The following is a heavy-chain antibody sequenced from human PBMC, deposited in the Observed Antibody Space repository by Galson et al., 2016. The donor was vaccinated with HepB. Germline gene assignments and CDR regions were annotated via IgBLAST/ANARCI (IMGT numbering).Heavy chain of an antibody. CDR3: TRDHKWGPDY. CDR2: INAKSGAT. V-gene: IGHV1-2*02. D-gene: IGHD7-27*01. J-gene: IGHJ4*02. Sequence: VSCKASGFTFIGHYMHWVRQAPGQGLEWMGWINAKSGATHYAQKFQGRVTMTRDTSIDTVYVELNTLRSDDTAMYYCTRDHKWGPDYWGQGTQVTVSS. CDR1: GFTFIGHY.